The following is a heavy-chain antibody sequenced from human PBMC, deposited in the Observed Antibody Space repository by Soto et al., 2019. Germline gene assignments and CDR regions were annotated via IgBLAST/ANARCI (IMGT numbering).Heavy chain of an antibody. CDR2: ISAYNGNT. J-gene: IGHJ4*02. V-gene: IGHV1-18*01. CDR3: AGDPKGLVVVARFDY. CDR1: GYTFTSYG. Sequence: ASVKVSCKASGYTFTSYGISWVRQAPGQGLEWMGWISAYNGNTNYAQKLQGRVTMTTDTSTSTAYMELRSLRSDDTAVYYCAGDPKGLVVVARFDYWGQGTLVTVSS. D-gene: IGHD2-15*01.